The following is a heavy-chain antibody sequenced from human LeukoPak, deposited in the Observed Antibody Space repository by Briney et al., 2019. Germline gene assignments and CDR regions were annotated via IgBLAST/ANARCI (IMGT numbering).Heavy chain of an antibody. Sequence: PGGSLRLSCAASGFTLSSYAMSWVRQAPGKGLEWVSAISGSNTRTYYAGSVKGRFTISRDNSKNILYLQMNSLRAEDTAVYYCAEQIFGVVIGPAFDYWGQGILVTVSS. CDR2: ISGSNTRT. CDR1: GFTLSSYA. V-gene: IGHV3-23*01. CDR3: AEQIFGVVIGPAFDY. J-gene: IGHJ4*02. D-gene: IGHD3-3*01.